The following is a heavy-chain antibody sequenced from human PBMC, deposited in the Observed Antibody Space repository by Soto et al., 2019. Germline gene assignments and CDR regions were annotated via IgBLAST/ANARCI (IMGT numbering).Heavy chain of an antibody. CDR2: MFASGSS. Sequence: QVQLQESGPGLVKPSETLSLTCAVSGDSISSPHWWRWYRQPPGKGLELVGEMFASGSSNYNPSLNGRVTMSLGTSKNHFSLRLTSLTAADTAIYYCAREGFDHRPDYWGQGIPVTVSS. V-gene: IGHV4-4*02. CDR1: GDSISSPHW. CDR3: AREGFDHRPDY. J-gene: IGHJ4*02.